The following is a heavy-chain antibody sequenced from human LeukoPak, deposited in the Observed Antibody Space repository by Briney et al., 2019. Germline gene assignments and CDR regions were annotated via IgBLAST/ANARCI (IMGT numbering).Heavy chain of an antibody. CDR2: IYYGGST. V-gene: IGHV4-59*12. J-gene: IGHJ4*02. Sequence: SETLSLTCTVSGGSISSFYWNWIRQSPGKGLEWIGCIYYGGSTNYNPSLKSRVSISIDTSKNQFSLKLSSVTAADTAVYYCARANSGTYSSPWDYWGQGTLVNVSS. CDR1: GGSISSFY. CDR3: ARANSGTYSSPWDY. D-gene: IGHD1-26*01.